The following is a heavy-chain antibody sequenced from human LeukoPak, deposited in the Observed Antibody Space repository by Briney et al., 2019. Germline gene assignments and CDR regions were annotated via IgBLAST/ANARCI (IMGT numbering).Heavy chain of an antibody. CDR2: ISSSSSYI. Sequence: GGSLRLSCAASGFTFSSYSMTWVRQAPGKGLEWVSSISSSSSYIYYADSVKGRFTISRDNAKNSLYLQMNSLRAEDTAVYYCARYGGPYYFDYWGQGTLVTVSS. CDR1: GFTFSSYS. D-gene: IGHD4-23*01. V-gene: IGHV3-21*01. J-gene: IGHJ4*02. CDR3: ARYGGPYYFDY.